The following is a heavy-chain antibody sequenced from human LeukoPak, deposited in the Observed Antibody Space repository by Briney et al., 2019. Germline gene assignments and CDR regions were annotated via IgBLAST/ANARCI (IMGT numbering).Heavy chain of an antibody. CDR1: GVSISSGGYY. V-gene: IGHV4-31*03. Sequence: NPSETLSLTCTVSGVSISSGGYYWSWIRQHPGKGLEWIGYIYYSGRTYYNPSLKSRVTISVDTSKNQFSLKLSSVTAADTAVYYCARERGSGSYYTHAFDIWGQGTMVTVSS. CDR3: ARERGSGSYYTHAFDI. CDR2: IYYSGRT. D-gene: IGHD3-10*01. J-gene: IGHJ3*02.